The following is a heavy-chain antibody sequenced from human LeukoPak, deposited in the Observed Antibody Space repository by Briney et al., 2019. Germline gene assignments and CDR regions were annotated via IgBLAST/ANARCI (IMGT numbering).Heavy chain of an antibody. CDR1: GFTVSSNY. CDR2: IYSSGST. V-gene: IGHV3-66*01. CDR3: VREQWFDP. J-gene: IGHJ5*02. Sequence: PGGSLRLSCAASGFTVSSNYMSWVRQAPGKGLEWVSVIYSSGSTYYADSVKGRFTISRDTSKNTLYLQMNILRVEDTAVYFCVREQWFDPWGQGTLVIVSS.